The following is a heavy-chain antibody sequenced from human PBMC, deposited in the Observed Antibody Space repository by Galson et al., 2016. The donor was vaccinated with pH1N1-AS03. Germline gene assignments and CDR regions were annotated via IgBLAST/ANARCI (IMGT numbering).Heavy chain of an antibody. D-gene: IGHD2-15*01. J-gene: IGHJ6*02. CDR2: IFYIGDT. CDR1: GGSVNGYY. Sequence: ETLSLTCTVSGGSVNGYYWTWIRQPPGKGLEWIGQIFYIGDTLYTPSLRGRVTMSVDTSKNQLSLRLSSMTAADTAVYYCGRHLRSSYSMDVWGQGTTVTVSS. CDR3: GRHLRSSYSMDV. V-gene: IGHV4-59*08.